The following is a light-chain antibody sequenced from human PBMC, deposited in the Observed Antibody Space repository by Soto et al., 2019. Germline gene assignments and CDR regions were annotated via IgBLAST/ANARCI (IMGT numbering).Light chain of an antibody. Sequence: DIQMTQSPSTLSGSVGDRVTITCRASQTISSWLAWYQQKPGKAPKLLIYKASTLKSGVPSRFSGSGSGTEFTLTISSLQPHDFETYYCQHYNSYSEAFGTGTKVDI. J-gene: IGKJ1*01. CDR1: QTISSW. V-gene: IGKV1-5*03. CDR3: QHYNSYSEA. CDR2: KAS.